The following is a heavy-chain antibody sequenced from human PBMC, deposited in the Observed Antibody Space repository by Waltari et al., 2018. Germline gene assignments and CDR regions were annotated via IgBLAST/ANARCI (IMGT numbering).Heavy chain of an antibody. Sequence: QVRLQESGPGLVKPSPTLSLPCTVPGGSISRGVYYGSGIRQPAGKELEGIGRVFSGGGTHYNPSLQSRVTISVDTSKSQFSLELTSVSAADTAVYYCATGVAARPIYFDNWGQGTLVTVSS. D-gene: IGHD6-6*01. J-gene: IGHJ4*02. CDR2: VFSGGGT. V-gene: IGHV4-61*02. CDR1: GGSISRGVYY. CDR3: ATGVAARPIYFDN.